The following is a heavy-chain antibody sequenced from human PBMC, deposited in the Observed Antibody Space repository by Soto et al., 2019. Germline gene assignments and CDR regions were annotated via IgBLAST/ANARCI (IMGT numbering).Heavy chain of an antibody. CDR3: AKDWGWFGELSSFAFDI. V-gene: IGHV3-23*01. Sequence: EVQLLESGGGLVQPGGSLRLSCAASGFTFSSYAMSWVRQAPGKGLEWVSAISGSGGSTYYADSVKGRFTISRDNSKNTLYLQMNSLRAEDTAVYYCAKDWGWFGELSSFAFDIWGQGTMVTVSS. CDR1: GFTFSSYA. D-gene: IGHD3-10*01. J-gene: IGHJ3*02. CDR2: ISGSGGST.